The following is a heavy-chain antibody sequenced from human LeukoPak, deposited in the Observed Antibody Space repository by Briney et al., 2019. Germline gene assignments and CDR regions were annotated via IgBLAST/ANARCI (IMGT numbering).Heavy chain of an antibody. Sequence: SETLSLTCTVSGYSISSGYYWGWIRQPPGKGLEWIGYIYYSGSTNYNPSLKSRVTISVDTSKNQFSLKLSSVTAADTAVYYCARVGIRGLNDYWGQGTLVTVSS. CDR2: IYYSGST. CDR3: ARVGIRGLNDY. D-gene: IGHD2-21*01. CDR1: GYSISSGYY. J-gene: IGHJ4*02. V-gene: IGHV4-61*01.